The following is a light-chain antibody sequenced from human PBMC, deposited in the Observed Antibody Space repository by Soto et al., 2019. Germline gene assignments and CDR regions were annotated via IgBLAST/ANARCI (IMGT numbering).Light chain of an antibody. Sequence: EIVLTQSPGTLSLSPGERATLSCRASQRVTTNYLAWFQQKPGQAPRPLIYGVSRRATGIPDRFSGSGSGTDFTLTISRLEPEDFAVYYCQQYGNSYTFGQGTKLEIK. CDR1: QRVTTNY. V-gene: IGKV3-20*01. J-gene: IGKJ2*01. CDR3: QQYGNSYT. CDR2: GVS.